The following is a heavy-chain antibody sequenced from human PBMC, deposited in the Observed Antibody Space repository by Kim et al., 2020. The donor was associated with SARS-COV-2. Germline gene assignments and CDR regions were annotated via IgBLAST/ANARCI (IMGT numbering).Heavy chain of an antibody. V-gene: IGHV4-59*13. CDR3: ARDKSGWYGVVNWFDP. D-gene: IGHD6-19*01. CDR2: IYYSGST. Sequence: SETLSLTCTVSGGSISSYYWNWIRQPPGKGLEWIGYIYYSGSTNYNPSLKSRVTISVDTSKNQFSLKLSSVTAADTAGYYCARDKSGWYGVVNWFDPWGQGTLVTVSS. CDR1: GGSISSYY. J-gene: IGHJ5*02.